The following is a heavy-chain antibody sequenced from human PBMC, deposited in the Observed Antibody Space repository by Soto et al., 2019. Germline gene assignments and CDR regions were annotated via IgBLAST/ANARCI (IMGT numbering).Heavy chain of an antibody. J-gene: IGHJ4*02. CDR2: ISSYNGDT. Sequence: QVQLVQSGAEVKKPGASVKVSCKTSGYTFTNYDLTWVRQAPGQGLEWMGSISSYNGDTNYAQKLQGRVTLTTDTSTTTAYMELRSLTSDDTAVYFCARGWELEYWGQGTLVRVSS. CDR3: ARGWELEY. D-gene: IGHD1-26*01. V-gene: IGHV1-18*01. CDR1: GYTFTNYD.